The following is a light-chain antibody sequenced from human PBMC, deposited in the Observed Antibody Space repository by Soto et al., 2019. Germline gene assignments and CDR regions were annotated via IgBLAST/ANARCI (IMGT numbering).Light chain of an antibody. Sequence: DIQMTQSPSSLSASVGDRVTITCRASQSISSYLNWYQQKPGQAPKLLIYAASSLHSGVPSRFSGSGSGTEIDLTISSRQPEDLATDDCYYRQSTPPLTFGAGTKVDIK. J-gene: IGKJ3*01. CDR3: YYRQSTPPLT. CDR1: QSISSY. V-gene: IGKV1-39*01. CDR2: AAS.